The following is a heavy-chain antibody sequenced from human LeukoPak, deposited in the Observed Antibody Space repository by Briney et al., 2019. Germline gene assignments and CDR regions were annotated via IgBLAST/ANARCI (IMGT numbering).Heavy chain of an antibody. Sequence: GGSLRLSCAASGFTFSSYAMSWVRQAPGKGLEWVSTIIGSGGDTYYADSVKGRFTISRDTSKNTLYLQMKSLRAEDTAVYYCAKAWAAAGTFASWGQGTLVTVSS. D-gene: IGHD6-13*01. J-gene: IGHJ4*02. CDR1: GFTFSSYA. V-gene: IGHV3-23*01. CDR2: IIGSGGDT. CDR3: AKAWAAAGTFAS.